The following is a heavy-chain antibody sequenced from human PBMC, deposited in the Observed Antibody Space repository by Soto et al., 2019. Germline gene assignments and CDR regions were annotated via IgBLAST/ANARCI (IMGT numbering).Heavy chain of an antibody. CDR1: GYSINSGYY. J-gene: IGHJ4*02. CDR2: IYHSGST. V-gene: IGHV4-38-2*01. CDR3: ARGGYIGPYYGEAFDY. Sequence: SETLSLTCAVSGYSINSGYYWGWIRQPPGKGLEWIGSIYHSGSTYYNPSLKSRVTISVDTSKNQFSLKLSSVTAADTAVYYCARGGYIGPYYGEAFDYWGQRTL. D-gene: IGHD1-26*01.